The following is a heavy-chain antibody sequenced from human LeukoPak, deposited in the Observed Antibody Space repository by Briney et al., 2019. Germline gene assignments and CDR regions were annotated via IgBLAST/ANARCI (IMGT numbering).Heavy chain of an antibody. CDR3: ARHAPYYDFWSGYSPARYYYYYMDV. J-gene: IGHJ6*03. Sequence: SETLSLTCTVSGGSISSYYWSWIRQPPGKGLEWIGYIYYSGSTYYNPSLKSRVTISVDTSKNQFSLKLSSVTAADTAVYYCARHAPYYDFWSGYSPARYYYYYMDVWGKGTTVTVSS. CDR2: IYYSGST. V-gene: IGHV4-59*04. D-gene: IGHD3-3*01. CDR1: GGSISSYY.